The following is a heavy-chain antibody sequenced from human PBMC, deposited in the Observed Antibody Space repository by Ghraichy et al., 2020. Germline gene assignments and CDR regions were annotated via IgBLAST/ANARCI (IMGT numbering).Heavy chain of an antibody. CDR2: ISGSGFTT. D-gene: IGHD3-16*01. V-gene: IGHV3-23*01. Sequence: GGSLRLSCAASGFTFRSYAMSWVRQAPGKGLEWVSVISGSGFTTYYADSVKGRFTISRDNSEDSLFLQMNSLRAEDTAVYYCAKAEGETDRSPRSYWGQGTLVTVSS. J-gene: IGHJ4*02. CDR3: AKAEGETDRSPRSY. CDR1: GFTFRSYA.